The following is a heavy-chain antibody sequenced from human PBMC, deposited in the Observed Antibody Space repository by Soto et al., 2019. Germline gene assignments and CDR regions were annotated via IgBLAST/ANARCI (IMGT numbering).Heavy chain of an antibody. CDR1: GYTLTELS. CDR2: FDPEDGET. J-gene: IGHJ4*02. V-gene: IGHV1-24*01. CDR3: ATVVGSSTSMYYFDY. D-gene: IGHD6-6*01. Sequence: GASVKVSCKVSGYTLTELSMHWVRQAPGKGLEWMGGFDPEDGETIYAQKFQGRVTMTEDTSTDTAYMELSSLRSEDTAVYYCATVVGSSTSMYYFDYWGQGTLVTVSS.